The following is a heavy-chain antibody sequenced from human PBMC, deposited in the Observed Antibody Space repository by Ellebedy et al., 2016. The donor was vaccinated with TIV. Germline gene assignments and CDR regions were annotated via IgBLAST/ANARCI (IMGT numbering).Heavy chain of an antibody. J-gene: IGHJ4*02. V-gene: IGHV3-48*03. Sequence: GGSLRLSXAASGFIFSNYDMNWVRQAPGKGLEWVSFISYDATTKSYADSVKGRFTISRDDAKNSLFLQMNSLRADDTAVYFCARDAPGDEDFDYWGQGTLVTVSS. CDR2: ISYDATTK. CDR1: GFIFSNYD. D-gene: IGHD3-10*01. CDR3: ARDAPGDEDFDY.